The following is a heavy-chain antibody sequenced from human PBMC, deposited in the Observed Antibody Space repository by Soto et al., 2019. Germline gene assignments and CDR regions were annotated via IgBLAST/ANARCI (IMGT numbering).Heavy chain of an antibody. Sequence: GASVKVSCKSSGYTFTSYAIHWVRQAPGQRPEWMGFINGGNGKTKYSQKFQARVTITRDTSATTAYMDLSSLRSEDTAVYYCVRDSGYQLLYLWGQGTLVTVPQ. CDR1: GYTFTSYA. D-gene: IGHD2-2*01. V-gene: IGHV1-3*01. CDR3: VRDSGYQLLYL. CDR2: INGGNGKT. J-gene: IGHJ5*02.